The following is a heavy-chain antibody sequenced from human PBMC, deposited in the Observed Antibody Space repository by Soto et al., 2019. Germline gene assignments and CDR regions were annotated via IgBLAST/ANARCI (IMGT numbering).Heavy chain of an antibody. CDR2: INPDTGGT. Sequence: ASVKVSCKASGYAFTGFYLHWVRQAPGQGLEWMGWINPDTGGTDYTQKFQGWVTMTRDTSLSTAYMELTNVKSEDTAVYYCARVGPDSSGSIGYWGQGTLVTVSS. CDR1: GYAFTGFY. V-gene: IGHV1-2*04. J-gene: IGHJ4*02. D-gene: IGHD3-22*01. CDR3: ARVGPDSSGSIGY.